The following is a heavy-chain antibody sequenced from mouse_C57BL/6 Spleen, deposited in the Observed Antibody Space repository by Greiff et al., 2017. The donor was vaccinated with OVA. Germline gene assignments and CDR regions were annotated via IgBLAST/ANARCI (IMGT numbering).Heavy chain of an antibody. CDR2: IYPGDGDT. Sequence: LEESGPELVKPGASVKISCKASGYAFSSPWMNWVKQRPGKGLEWIGRIYPGDGDTNYNGKFKGKATLTADKSSSTAYMQLSSLTSEDSAVYFCARDYDYPFAYWGQGTLVTVSA. J-gene: IGHJ3*01. D-gene: IGHD2-4*01. CDR1: GYAFSSPW. CDR3: ARDYDYPFAY. V-gene: IGHV1-82*01.